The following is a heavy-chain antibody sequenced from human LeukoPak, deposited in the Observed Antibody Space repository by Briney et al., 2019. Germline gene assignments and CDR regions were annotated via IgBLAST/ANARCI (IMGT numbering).Heavy chain of an antibody. CDR1: GFTFSSYW. CDR2: IKQDGSEK. CDR3: GMAMDV. J-gene: IGHJ6*02. D-gene: IGHD5-24*01. Sequence: PGGSLRLSCAASGFTFSSYWMNWVRQAPGKGLEWVANIKQDGSEKYYVDSVKGRFTISRDNAKHSLYLQMSSLRAEDTAVYYCGMAMDVWGRGTTVTVSS. V-gene: IGHV3-7*05.